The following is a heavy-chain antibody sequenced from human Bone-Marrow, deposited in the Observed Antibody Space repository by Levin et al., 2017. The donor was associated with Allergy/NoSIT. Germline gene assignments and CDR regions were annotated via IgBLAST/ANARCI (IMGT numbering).Heavy chain of an antibody. CDR3: AREGDRSALYGMDV. V-gene: IGHV3-48*04. CDR2: ISSRSTTI. J-gene: IGHJ6*02. D-gene: IGHD3-16*01. Sequence: GGSLRLSCAASGFSFSSYSISWVRQAPGKGLEWVSYISSRSTTIYYADSVKGRFTISRDNAKNSLFLQMNSLRAEDTAVYYCAREGDRSALYGMDVWGQGTTVTVSS. CDR1: GFSFSSYS.